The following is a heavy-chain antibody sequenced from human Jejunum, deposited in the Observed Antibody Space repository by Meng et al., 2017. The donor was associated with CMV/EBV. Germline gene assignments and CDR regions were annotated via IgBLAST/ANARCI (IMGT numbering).Heavy chain of an antibody. V-gene: IGHV4-4*02. CDR3: ARGHCTRTSCYKGAFDY. D-gene: IGHD2-2*02. J-gene: IGHJ4*02. Sequence: RSLNWGGWVRQPPGRGLEWVGEMSPTASSNYNPSLKSRVTISLDRSKNQFSLKLNSVTAADTAVYYCARGHCTRTSCYKGAFDYWGQGILVTVSS. CDR2: MSPTASS. CDR1: RSLNW.